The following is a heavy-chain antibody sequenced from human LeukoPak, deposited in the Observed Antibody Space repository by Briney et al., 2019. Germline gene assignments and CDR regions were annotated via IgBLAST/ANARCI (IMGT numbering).Heavy chain of an antibody. V-gene: IGHV3-23*01. D-gene: IGHD3-10*01. Sequence: PGGSLRLSCAASGFTFSSYAMSWVRQAPGKGLEWVSAISGSGGSTYYADSVKGRFTISRDNSKNTLYLQMNSLRAEDTAVYYCARGRTMVRGVITYYFDYWGQGTLVTVSS. CDR1: GFTFSSYA. CDR2: ISGSGGST. J-gene: IGHJ4*02. CDR3: ARGRTMVRGVITYYFDY.